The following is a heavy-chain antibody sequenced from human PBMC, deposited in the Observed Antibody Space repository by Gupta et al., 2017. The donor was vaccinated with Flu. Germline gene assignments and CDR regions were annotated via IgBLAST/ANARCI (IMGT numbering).Heavy chain of an antibody. J-gene: IGHJ4*02. CDR2: ISQTSST. CDR3: ARGHWDK. D-gene: IGHD7-27*01. V-gene: IGHV3-48*03. Sequence: CVASGFNFRNYEMSWVRQPPGRGLEWIAFISQTSSTYYRDPVRGRFTISRDNDNNAVYLQMSGLTGDDTAVYYCARGHWDKWGQGTPVTVSS. CDR1: GFNFRNYE.